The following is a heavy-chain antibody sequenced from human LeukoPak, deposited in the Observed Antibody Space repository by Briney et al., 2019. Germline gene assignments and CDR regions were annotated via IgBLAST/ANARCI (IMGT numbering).Heavy chain of an antibody. V-gene: IGHV1-2*02. Sequence: ASVKVSCKASGYTFTGYYMHWVRQAPGQGLEWMGWINPNSGGTNYAQKFQGRVTMTRDTSISTAYMELSRLRSDDTAVYYCARAAGPLSAFDIWGQGTMVTVSS. CDR1: GYTFTGYY. CDR3: ARAAGPLSAFDI. CDR2: INPNSGGT. J-gene: IGHJ3*02. D-gene: IGHD6-13*01.